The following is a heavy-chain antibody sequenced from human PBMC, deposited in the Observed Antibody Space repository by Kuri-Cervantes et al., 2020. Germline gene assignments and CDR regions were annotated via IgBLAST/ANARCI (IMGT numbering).Heavy chain of an antibody. D-gene: IGHD6-13*01. V-gene: IGHV3-30-3*01. CDR1: GSTFSSYA. Sequence: LSLTCAASGSTFSSYAMHWVRQAPGKGLEWVAVISYDGSNKYYADSVKGRFTISRDNSKNTLYLQMNSLRAEDTAVYYCARDPDPGIASQYGMDVWGQGTTVTVSS. J-gene: IGHJ6*02. CDR3: ARDPDPGIASQYGMDV. CDR2: ISYDGSNK.